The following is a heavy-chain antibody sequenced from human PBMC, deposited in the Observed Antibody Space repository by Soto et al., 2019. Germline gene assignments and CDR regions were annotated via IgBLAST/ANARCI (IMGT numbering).Heavy chain of an antibody. V-gene: IGHV3-30*18. CDR3: ANSRQLVQVSGE. CDR1: GFTFSSYG. D-gene: IGHD6-13*01. J-gene: IGHJ4*02. CDR2: ISYDGSNK. Sequence: QVQLVESGGGVVQPGRSLRLSCAASGFTFSSYGMHWVRQAPGKGLEWVAVISYDGSNKYYADSVKGRFTISRDNSKNTLYLQMNSLRAEDTAVYYCANSRQLVQVSGEWGQGTLVTVSS.